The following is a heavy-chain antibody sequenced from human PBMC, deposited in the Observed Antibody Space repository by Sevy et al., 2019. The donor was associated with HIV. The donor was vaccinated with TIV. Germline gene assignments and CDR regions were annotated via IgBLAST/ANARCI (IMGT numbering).Heavy chain of an antibody. D-gene: IGHD1-26*01. J-gene: IGHJ4*02. V-gene: IGHV6-1*01. CDR1: GDSVSSISAA. Sequence: KQSQTLSLTCAISGDSVSSISAAWNWIRQSPSRGLEWLGRTYYRSKWYNDYAVSVKIRITINPDTSKNQFSLQLNSVTPEDTAVYYCARDRWELLHNYFDYWGQGTLVTVSS. CDR3: ARDRWELLHNYFDY. CDR2: TYYRSKWYN.